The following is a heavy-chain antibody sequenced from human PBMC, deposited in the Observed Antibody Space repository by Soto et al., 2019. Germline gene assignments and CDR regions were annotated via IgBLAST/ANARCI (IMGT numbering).Heavy chain of an antibody. CDR1: GGSISRSSYY. V-gene: IGHV4-39*02. Sequence: SSETLSLTCTVSGGSISRSSYYWGWIRQPPGKGLEWIGNIYYSGNTYYNPSLQSRVTISVDTSKNHFSLKLTSATAADTAVYYCARLNGYCVSTNCHGYYGMDVWGQGTTVTVSS. CDR3: ARLNGYCVSTNCHGYYGMDV. D-gene: IGHD2-2*03. J-gene: IGHJ6*02. CDR2: IYYSGNT.